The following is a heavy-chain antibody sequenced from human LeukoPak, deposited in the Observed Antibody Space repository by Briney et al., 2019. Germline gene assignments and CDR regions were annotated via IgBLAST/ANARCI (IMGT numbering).Heavy chain of an antibody. V-gene: IGHV3-48*01. D-gene: IGHD6-19*01. CDR1: GFTFSSYS. CDR2: ISSSSSTI. Sequence: GGSLRLSCAASGFTFSSYSMNWVRQAPGKGLEWVSYISSSSSTIYYADSVKGRFTISRDNSKNTLYLQMNRLRVEDTAVYYCAKDGLAVAGTFEGDYYYYMDVWGKGTTVTISS. CDR3: AKDGLAVAGTFEGDYYYYMDV. J-gene: IGHJ6*03.